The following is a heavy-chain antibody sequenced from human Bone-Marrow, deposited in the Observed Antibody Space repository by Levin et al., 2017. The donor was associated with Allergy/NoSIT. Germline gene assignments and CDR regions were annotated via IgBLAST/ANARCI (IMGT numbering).Heavy chain of an antibody. CDR1: GGTFSSYA. J-gene: IGHJ6*02. Sequence: SVKVSCKASGGTFSSYAISWVRQAPGQGLEWMGGIIPIFGTANYAQKFQGRVTITADESTSTAYMELSSLRSEDTAVYYCARVRYYGSGSQEEIYYYYYGMDVWGQGTTVTVSS. V-gene: IGHV1-69*13. CDR3: ARVRYYGSGSQEEIYYYYYGMDV. D-gene: IGHD3-10*01. CDR2: IIPIFGTA.